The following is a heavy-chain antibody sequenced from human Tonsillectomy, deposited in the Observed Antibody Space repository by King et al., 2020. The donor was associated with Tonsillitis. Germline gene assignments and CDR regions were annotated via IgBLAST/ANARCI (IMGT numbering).Heavy chain of an antibody. CDR3: ATVLYCSGGSCYRDAFDI. Sequence: VQLVESGGGLVKPGGSLRLSCAVSGFTFSSYSMNWVRQAPGKGPEWVSSISSSSSYIYYADSLQGRFTISRDNAKNSLYLQMNSLRAEDTAVYYCATVLYCSGGSCYRDAFDIWGQGTLVTVSS. CDR1: GFTFSSYS. J-gene: IGHJ3*02. V-gene: IGHV3-21*01. D-gene: IGHD2-15*01. CDR2: ISSSSSYI.